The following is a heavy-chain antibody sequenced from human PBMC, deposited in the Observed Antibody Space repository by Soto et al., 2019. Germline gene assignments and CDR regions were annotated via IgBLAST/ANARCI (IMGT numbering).Heavy chain of an antibody. J-gene: IGHJ4*02. V-gene: IGHV4-31*03. D-gene: IGHD3-10*01. CDR3: AREGHFGELSQYYFDY. CDR2: IYYSGST. CDR1: GGSISSGGYY. Sequence: SETLSLTCTVSGGSISSGGYYLSWIRQHPGKGLEWIGYIYYSGSTYYNPSLKSRVTISVDTSKNQFSLKLSSVTAADTAVYYCAREGHFGELSQYYFDYWGQGTLVTVSS.